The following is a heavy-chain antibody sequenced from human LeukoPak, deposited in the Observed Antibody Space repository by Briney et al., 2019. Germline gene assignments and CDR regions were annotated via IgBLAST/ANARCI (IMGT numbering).Heavy chain of an antibody. Sequence: PGGSLRLSCTASGFTFGDYAMNWVRQAPGKGPEWVGFITSKAYGGTREYAASVKGRLTISRDDSKSIAYLQMNSLKTEDTAVYYCSRMTYCSGGSCSFDDWGQGTLVTASS. J-gene: IGHJ4*02. CDR2: ITSKAYGGTR. D-gene: IGHD2-15*01. V-gene: IGHV3-49*04. CDR3: SRMTYCSGGSCSFDD. CDR1: GFTFGDYA.